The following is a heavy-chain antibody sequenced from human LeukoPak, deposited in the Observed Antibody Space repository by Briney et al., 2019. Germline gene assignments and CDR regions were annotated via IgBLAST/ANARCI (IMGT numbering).Heavy chain of an antibody. D-gene: IGHD3-3*01. CDR1: GGTFSSYA. V-gene: IGHV1-69*05. J-gene: IGHJ3*02. CDR3: ARVYYDFWSGYSGAFDI. CDR2: IIPIFGTA. Sequence: SVKVSCKASGGTFSSYAISWVRQAPGQGLEWVGGIIPIFGTANYAQKFKGRVTIITDESTSTAYMELSSLRSEDTAVYYCARVYYDFWSGYSGAFDIWGQGTMVTVSS.